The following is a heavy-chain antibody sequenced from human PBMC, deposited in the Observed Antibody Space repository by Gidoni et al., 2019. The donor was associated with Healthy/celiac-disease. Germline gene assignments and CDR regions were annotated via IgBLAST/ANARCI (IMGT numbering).Heavy chain of an antibody. J-gene: IGHJ4*02. V-gene: IGHV3-23*01. CDR2: ISGSVGST. D-gene: IGHD5-12*01. CDR3: AKDWGIEMATILDYFDY. Sequence: EVQLLESGGGLVQPGGSLRLSCAASGFTFGCSARSWVRAAPGKGREWVSVISGSVGSTYYADSVKGRFTISRDNSKNTLYLQMNSLRAEDTAVYYCAKDWGIEMATILDYFDYWGQGTLVTVSS. CDR1: GFTFGCSA.